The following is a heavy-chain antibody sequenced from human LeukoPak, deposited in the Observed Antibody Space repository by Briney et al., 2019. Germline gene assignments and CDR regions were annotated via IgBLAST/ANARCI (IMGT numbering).Heavy chain of an antibody. V-gene: IGHV3-23*01. CDR1: GFTFGGSA. D-gene: IGHD4-11*01. CDR2: ISGSAGVT. Sequence: PGGSLRLPCAASGFTFGGSAMIWVRQAPGKGLEWVSYISGSAGVTYYANSLKGRFTISRDNSKDTLYLQMNSLRVEDTAVYYCAKISTLTTTDYWGQGTLLTVSS. CDR3: AKISTLTTTDY. J-gene: IGHJ4*02.